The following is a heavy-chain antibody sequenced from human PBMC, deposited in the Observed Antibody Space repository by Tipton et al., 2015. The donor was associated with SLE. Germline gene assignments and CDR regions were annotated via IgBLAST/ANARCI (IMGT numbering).Heavy chain of an antibody. Sequence: QSEAEVKKPGASVKVSCKASGYTFTSYGINWLRQAPGQGLEWMGWISVHSGHTNYAQRFQGRVTMTADTSTKTAYMELRSLRSDDSAVYYCARHIDYYYFDVWGQGSLVSVSS. D-gene: IGHD3-16*01. CDR1: GYTFTSYG. J-gene: IGHJ4*02. CDR3: ARHIDYYYFDV. V-gene: IGHV1-18*01. CDR2: ISVHSGHT.